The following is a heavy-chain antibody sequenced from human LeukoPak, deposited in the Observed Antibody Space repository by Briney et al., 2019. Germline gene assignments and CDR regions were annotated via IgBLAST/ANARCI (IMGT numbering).Heavy chain of an antibody. CDR1: GGSISSYY. Sequence: SETLSLTCTVSGGSISSYYWSWIRQPAGKGLEGIGRIYTSGSTNYNPSLKSRVTMSVDTSKNQFSLKLRSVSAADTAVYSCARASEEYYYGSGSYPYYYYYYMDVWGKGTTVTVSS. CDR2: IYTSGST. J-gene: IGHJ6*03. CDR3: ARASEEYYYGSGSYPYYYYYYMDV. V-gene: IGHV4-4*07. D-gene: IGHD3-10*01.